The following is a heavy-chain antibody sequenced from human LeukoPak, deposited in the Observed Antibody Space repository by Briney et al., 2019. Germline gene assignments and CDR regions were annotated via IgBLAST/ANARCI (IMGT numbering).Heavy chain of an antibody. CDR2: ISGSGDNT. CDR1: GFTFSRYW. J-gene: IGHJ6*02. D-gene: IGHD3-16*01. Sequence: GGSLRLSCAASGFTFSRYWMSWVRQAPGKGLEWVSGISGSGDNTYYADSVKGRFTISRDNSKNTLYVQVNSLGTEDTAVYFCARGGGLDVWGQGATVTVSS. CDR3: ARGGGLDV. V-gene: IGHV3-23*01.